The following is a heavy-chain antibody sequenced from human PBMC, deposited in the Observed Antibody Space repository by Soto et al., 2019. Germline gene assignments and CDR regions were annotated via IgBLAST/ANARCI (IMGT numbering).Heavy chain of an antibody. V-gene: IGHV3-15*07. CDR1: GFTFSNAW. D-gene: IGHD3-16*01. Sequence: EVQLVESGGGLVKPGGSLRLSCAASGFTFSNAWMNWVRQAPGKGLEWVGRIKSKTDGGTTDYAAPVKGRFTISRDDSKNTLYLQMNSLKTEDTAVYYYTTDLPVFTLTHDWGQGTLVTVSS. CDR3: TTDLPVFTLTHD. J-gene: IGHJ4*02. CDR2: IKSKTDGGTT.